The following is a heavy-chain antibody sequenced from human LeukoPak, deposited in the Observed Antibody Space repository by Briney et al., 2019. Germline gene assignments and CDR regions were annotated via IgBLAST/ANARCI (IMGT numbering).Heavy chain of an antibody. CDR1: GFTFSSFD. CDR2: IWSDGSNE. V-gene: IGHV3-33*01. D-gene: IGHD2-15*01. J-gene: IGHJ4*02. Sequence: GGSLRLSCAASGFTFSSFDMHWVRQAPGKGLEWVAIIWSDGSNEVYIESVKGRFTISRDNSKNTLYLHMNSLRGEDTAMYFCARGCGGGPGCYILDYWGQGTLVTVSS. CDR3: ARGCGGGPGCYILDY.